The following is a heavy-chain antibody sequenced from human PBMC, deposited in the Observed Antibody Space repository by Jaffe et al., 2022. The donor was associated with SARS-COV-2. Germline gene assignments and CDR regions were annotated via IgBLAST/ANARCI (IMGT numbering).Heavy chain of an antibody. CDR2: INADGSSI. CDR1: RFTFSDYW. V-gene: IGHV3-74*01. Sequence: EEQLVESGGGLVQPGGSRRLSCAASRFTFSDYWMHWVRQAPGKGLVWVSRINADGSSISYADSVKGRFTISRDNAENTLYLQMNSLRADDTAVYYCAREYGSGIISYFYYGMDVWGQGTTVTVSS. D-gene: IGHD3-10*01. CDR3: AREYGSGIISYFYYGMDV. J-gene: IGHJ6*02.